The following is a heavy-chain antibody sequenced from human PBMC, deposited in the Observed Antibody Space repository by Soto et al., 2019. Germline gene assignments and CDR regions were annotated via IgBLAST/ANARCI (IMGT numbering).Heavy chain of an antibody. Sequence: LRLSCAASGFTFSSYAMIWVRQAPGKGLEWVSAITETGGDTYYTDSVKGRFTISRDNSKNTLYLQMTSLRAEDTALYYCTKASPDRHHMDVWGQGTTVTVSS. CDR2: ITETGGDT. V-gene: IGHV3-23*01. CDR3: TKASPDRHHMDV. CDR1: GFTFSSYA. J-gene: IGHJ6*02.